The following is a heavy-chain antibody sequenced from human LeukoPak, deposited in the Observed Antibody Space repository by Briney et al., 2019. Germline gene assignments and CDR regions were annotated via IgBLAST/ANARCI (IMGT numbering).Heavy chain of an antibody. D-gene: IGHD6-19*01. CDR3: ARLGPASSGWPESFDY. J-gene: IGHJ4*02. CDR2: IKQDGSEK. Sequence: GGSLRLSCAASGFTFSSYWMSWVRQVPGKGLEWVANIKQDGSEKYYVDSVKGRFTISRDNAKNSLYLQMNSLRAEDTAVYYCARLGPASSGWPESFDYWGQGTLVTVSS. V-gene: IGHV3-7*01. CDR1: GFTFSSYW.